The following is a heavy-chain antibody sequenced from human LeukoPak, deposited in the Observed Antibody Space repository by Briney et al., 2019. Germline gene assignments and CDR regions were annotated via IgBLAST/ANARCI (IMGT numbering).Heavy chain of an antibody. D-gene: IGHD3-3*01. Sequence: ASVKVSCKTSGYTFTTYAIHWVRQAPGQRPEWMGWINAGKGNTQYSQKFQGRVTMTRDTSTSTVYMELSSLRSEDTAVYYCARDLKNYDFWSGYELFYWGQGTLVTVSS. CDR1: GYTFTTYA. V-gene: IGHV1-3*01. J-gene: IGHJ4*02. CDR2: INAGKGNT. CDR3: ARDLKNYDFWSGYELFY.